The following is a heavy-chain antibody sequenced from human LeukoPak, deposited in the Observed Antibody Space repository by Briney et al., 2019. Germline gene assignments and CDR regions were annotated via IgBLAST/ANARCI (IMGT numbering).Heavy chain of an antibody. CDR3: ARDAGTTRTYWFFDL. V-gene: IGHV4-4*02. CDR2: IYHSGSP. Sequence: SETLSLTCAVSGGSISSSNWWSWVRQPPGKGLEWIGEIYHSGSPNYNPSLKNRVTISLDKSKNHFSLRLNSVTAADTAVYFCARDAGTTRTYWFFDLWGRGTLVIVSS. CDR1: GGSISSSNW. D-gene: IGHD1-7*01. J-gene: IGHJ2*01.